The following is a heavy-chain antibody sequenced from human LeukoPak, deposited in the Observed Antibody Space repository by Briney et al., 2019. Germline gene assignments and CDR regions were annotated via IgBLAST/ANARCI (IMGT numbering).Heavy chain of an antibody. Sequence: SETLSLTCTVSGGSISSYYWSWIRQPAGKGLEWIGRIYTSGSTNYNPSLKSRVTISVDTSKNQFSLKLSSVTAADTAVYYCASGDFWSGYYLSWGQGTLVTVSS. CDR1: GGSISSYY. CDR2: IYTSGST. CDR3: ASGDFWSGYYLS. V-gene: IGHV4-4*07. J-gene: IGHJ4*02. D-gene: IGHD3-3*01.